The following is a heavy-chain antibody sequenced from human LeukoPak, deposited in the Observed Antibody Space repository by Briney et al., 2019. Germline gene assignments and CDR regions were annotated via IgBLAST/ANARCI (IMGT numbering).Heavy chain of an antibody. V-gene: IGHV4-28*03. J-gene: IGHJ4*02. CDR3: ARGDSSAWCFEY. Sequence: SDTLSLTCAVSGYSISSNNWWAWIRQPPGKGLEWIGFLHYSGSTFYNPSLKSRVTISVDKSKNQFSLKLSSVTAADTAVYYCARGDSSAWCFEYWGQGTLVTVSS. CDR2: LHYSGST. D-gene: IGHD6-19*01. CDR1: GYSISSNNW.